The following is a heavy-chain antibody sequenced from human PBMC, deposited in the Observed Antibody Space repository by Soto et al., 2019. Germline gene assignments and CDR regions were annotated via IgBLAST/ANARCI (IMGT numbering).Heavy chain of an antibody. CDR1: GGSISSGGYS. Sequence: QLQLQESGSGLVKPSQTLSLTCAVSGGSISSGGYSWSWIRQPPRKGPEWIGYIYHSGSTYYNPSLKSRVTISVDRSKNQFSLKLSSVTAADTAVYYCARDSRSGYDFDYWGQGTLVTVSS. D-gene: IGHD5-12*01. CDR3: ARDSRSGYDFDY. J-gene: IGHJ4*02. V-gene: IGHV4-30-2*01. CDR2: IYHSGST.